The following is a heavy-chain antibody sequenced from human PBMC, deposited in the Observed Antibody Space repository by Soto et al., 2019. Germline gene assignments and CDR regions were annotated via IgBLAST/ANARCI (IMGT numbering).Heavy chain of an antibody. D-gene: IGHD6-19*01. Sequence: GGSLRLSCAASGFTFSSYGMHWVRQAPGKGLEWVAVISYDGSNKYYADSVKGRFTISRDNSKNTLYLQMNSLRAEDTAVYYCAKESIAVAGLLDYWGQGTLVTVSS. CDR1: GFTFSSYG. CDR2: ISYDGSNK. V-gene: IGHV3-30*18. CDR3: AKESIAVAGLLDY. J-gene: IGHJ4*02.